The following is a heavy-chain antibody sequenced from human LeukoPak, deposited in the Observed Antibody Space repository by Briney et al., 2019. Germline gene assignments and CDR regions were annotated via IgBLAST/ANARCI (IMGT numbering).Heavy chain of an antibody. CDR1: GGSFSGYY. J-gene: IGHJ4*02. Sequence: PSETLSLTCAVSGGSFSGYYWSWIRQPPGKGLEWIGEINHSGSTNYNPSLKSRVTVSVDTSKNQFSLKLSSVTAADTAVYYCARSMVRGLKRGYFDYWGQGALVAVSS. CDR2: INHSGST. V-gene: IGHV4-34*01. CDR3: ARSMVRGLKRGYFDY. D-gene: IGHD3-10*01.